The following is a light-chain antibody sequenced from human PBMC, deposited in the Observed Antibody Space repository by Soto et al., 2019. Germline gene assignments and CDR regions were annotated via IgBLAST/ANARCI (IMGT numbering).Light chain of an antibody. CDR1: SANIGSNY. J-gene: IGLJ3*02. Sequence: QSVLTHPPSASGTPGQRVTISCAGSSANIGSNYVYWYQQLPGTAPKLLIYSNNQRPSGVPDRFSGSKSGTSASLAISGLRSEDDAYYYCAAWDDSLSGQGVFGGGTKLTVL. CDR3: AAWDDSLSGQGV. CDR2: SNN. V-gene: IGLV1-47*02.